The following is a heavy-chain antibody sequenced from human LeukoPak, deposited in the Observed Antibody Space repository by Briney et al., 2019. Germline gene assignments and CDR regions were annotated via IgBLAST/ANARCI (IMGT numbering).Heavy chain of an antibody. J-gene: IGHJ4*02. CDR1: GFTFSSYA. CDR3: ARSTILLAVYYFDY. V-gene: IGHV4-39*01. Sequence: GSLRLSCAASGFTFSSYAMSWVRQAPGKGLEWIGSAYYSGSTYYNPSLKSRVTISVDTSRSQFSLKLSSVTAADTAVYYCARSTILLAVYYFDYWGQGTLVTVSS. D-gene: IGHD3-3*01. CDR2: AYYSGST.